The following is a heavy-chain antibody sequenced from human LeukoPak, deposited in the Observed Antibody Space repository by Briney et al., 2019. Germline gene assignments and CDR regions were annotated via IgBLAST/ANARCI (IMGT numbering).Heavy chain of an antibody. J-gene: IGHJ4*01. CDR2: INWNGVHI. V-gene: IGHV3-9*01. CDR3: STSRPDSYIES. Sequence: GGSLRLSCAASGFNFDDYDINWVRQVPGKGLEWVSGINWNGVHIGYADSVKGRFTIFRDNAQRSVHLQMYSLRPEDTGVYYCSTSRPDSYIESWGHGTLVTVST. D-gene: IGHD3-22*01. CDR1: GFNFDDYD.